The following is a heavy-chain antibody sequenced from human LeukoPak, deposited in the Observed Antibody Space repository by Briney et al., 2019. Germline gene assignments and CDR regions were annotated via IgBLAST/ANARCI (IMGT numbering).Heavy chain of an antibody. Sequence: PGRSLRLSCAASGFTFSSYAMHWVRQAPGKGLEWVSSISSSSSYIYYADSVKGRFTISRDNAKNSLYLQMNSLRAEDTALYYCAKDIEAVGYYYDRLSDAFDIWGQGTMVTVSS. CDR2: ISSSSSYI. J-gene: IGHJ3*02. CDR1: GFTFSSYA. CDR3: AKDIEAVGYYYDRLSDAFDI. V-gene: IGHV3-21*04. D-gene: IGHD3-22*01.